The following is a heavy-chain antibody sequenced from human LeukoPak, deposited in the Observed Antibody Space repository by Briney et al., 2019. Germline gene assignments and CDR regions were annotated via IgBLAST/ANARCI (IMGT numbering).Heavy chain of an antibody. CDR2: ISNRGDTI. J-gene: IGHJ6*02. V-gene: IGHV3-11*01. Sequence: GGSLRLSCAVSGFTFSDYYMSWIRQAQGKGVEWLSYISNRGDTIYYADSVRGRFTISRDNAKNSLYLQMNSLRAEDTAVYYCARDRPSGYYYSYGMDVWGQGTTVTVSS. CDR1: GFTFSDYY. CDR3: ARDRPSGYYYSYGMDV.